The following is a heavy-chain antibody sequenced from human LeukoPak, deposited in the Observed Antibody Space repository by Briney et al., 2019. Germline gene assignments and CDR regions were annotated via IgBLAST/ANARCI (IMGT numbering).Heavy chain of an antibody. D-gene: IGHD2-15*01. CDR3: AKGRYCSGGSCYSEYFDY. CDR1: GFTFSSYA. CDR2: FSGSGGST. J-gene: IGHJ4*02. Sequence: PGGSLRLSCAASGFTFSSYAMSWVRQAPGKGLEWVSAFSGSGGSTYYADSVKGRFTISRDNSKNTLYLQMNSLRAEDTAVYYCAKGRYCSGGSCYSEYFDYWGQGTLVTVSS. V-gene: IGHV3-23*01.